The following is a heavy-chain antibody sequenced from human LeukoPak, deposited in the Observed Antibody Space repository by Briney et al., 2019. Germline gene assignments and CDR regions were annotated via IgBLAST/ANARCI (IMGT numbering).Heavy chain of an antibody. D-gene: IGHD5-12*01. CDR2: IFPGGRI. Sequence: SETLSLNCTVHGGSFSGFYWTWMRQPPGKGPEWIGEIFPGGRINYNPSLQSRVTISGDTSKNQFSLKVSSVTAADTAVYYCARGLGEGYPDHWGQGTVVTVSP. CDR1: GGSFSGFY. J-gene: IGHJ4*02. CDR3: ARGLGEGYPDH. V-gene: IGHV4-34*01.